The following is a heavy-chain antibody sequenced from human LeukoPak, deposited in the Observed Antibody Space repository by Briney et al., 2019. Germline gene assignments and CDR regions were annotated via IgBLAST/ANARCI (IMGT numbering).Heavy chain of an antibody. Sequence: GGSLRLSCAGSGFTFSSYGMHWVRQAPGKGLEWVAVISYDGSNKYYADSVKGRFTISRDNSKNTLYLQMNSLRAEDTAVYYCAKGVALPPNWFDPWGQGTLVTVSS. CDR2: ISYDGSNK. CDR3: AKGVALPPNWFDP. J-gene: IGHJ5*02. D-gene: IGHD5-12*01. CDR1: GFTFSSYG. V-gene: IGHV3-30*19.